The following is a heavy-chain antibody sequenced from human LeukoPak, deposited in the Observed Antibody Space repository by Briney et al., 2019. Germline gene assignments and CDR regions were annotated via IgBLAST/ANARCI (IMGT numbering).Heavy chain of an antibody. CDR1: GFTFSNYA. D-gene: IGHD1-26*01. J-gene: IGHJ4*02. CDR3: ARALSGSPPYDS. CDR2: ISYDGSKK. V-gene: IGHV3-30-3*01. Sequence: GGSLRLSCAASGFTFSNYAMHWVRQAPGKGLEWVAVISYDGSKKYYADSVKGRFTISRDDSKNTLYLQMNSLGPEDTAVYYCARALSGSPPYDSWGQGTLVTVSS.